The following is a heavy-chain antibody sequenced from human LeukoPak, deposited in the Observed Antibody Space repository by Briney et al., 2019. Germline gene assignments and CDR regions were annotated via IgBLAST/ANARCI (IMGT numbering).Heavy chain of an antibody. CDR2: INHSGST. CDR3: ARHGGVLRYFDWLDY. D-gene: IGHD3-9*01. V-gene: IGHV4-34*01. CDR1: GGSFSGYY. Sequence: KPSETLSLTCAVYGGSFSGYYWSWIRQPPGKGLEWIGEINHSGSTNYNPSLKSRVTISVDTSKNQFSLKLSSVTAADTAVYYCARHGGVLRYFDWLDYWGQGTLVTVSS. J-gene: IGHJ4*02.